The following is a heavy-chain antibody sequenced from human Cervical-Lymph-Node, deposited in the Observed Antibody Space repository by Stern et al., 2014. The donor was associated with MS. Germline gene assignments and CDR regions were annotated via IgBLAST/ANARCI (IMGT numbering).Heavy chain of an antibody. CDR1: GGSITNRDY. Sequence: QVQLQESGPGLVKPSETLSLTCTVSGGSITNRDYWGWIRQSPGKGLEWIGSVYYSGITYYRPSLKSRATISIDPSRNPFSLKLNSVTATDTAVYFCARGVTAVTNYVPNWCFDLWGRGTLVTISS. D-gene: IGHD4-11*01. CDR2: VYYSGIT. V-gene: IGHV4-39*02. CDR3: ARGVTAVTNYVPNWCFDL. J-gene: IGHJ2*01.